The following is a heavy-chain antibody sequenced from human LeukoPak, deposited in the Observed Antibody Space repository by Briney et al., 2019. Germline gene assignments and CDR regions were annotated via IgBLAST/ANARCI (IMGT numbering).Heavy chain of an antibody. Sequence: GGSLRLSCAASGFTFSGHWLHWVRQAPGKGLVWVSRIYNDGNNTNYADSVKGRFTISRDKANNTLYLQMDSLRAEDTAVYYCARERDSGGYRDDYWGQGTLVTVFS. D-gene: IGHD1-26*01. V-gene: IGHV3-74*01. CDR1: GFTFSGHW. CDR3: ARERDSGGYRDDY. CDR2: IYNDGNNT. J-gene: IGHJ4*02.